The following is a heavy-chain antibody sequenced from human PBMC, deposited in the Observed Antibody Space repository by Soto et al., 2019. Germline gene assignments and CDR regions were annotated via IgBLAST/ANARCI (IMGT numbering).Heavy chain of an antibody. J-gene: IGHJ4*02. CDR1: GFTLGDHS. V-gene: IGHV3-72*01. D-gene: IGHD3-22*01. CDR2: SRDKPQGYST. Sequence: GGSLGLSCAGPGFTLGDHSIAWVRQAPGKGLEWVGRSRDKPQGYSTAYAASVKGRFTTSRDESKNSAYLQMNSLKTEDTAVYYCVRATYFSDSSGSTRCLLYWGQGILGTGSS. CDR3: VRATYFSDSSGSTRCLLY.